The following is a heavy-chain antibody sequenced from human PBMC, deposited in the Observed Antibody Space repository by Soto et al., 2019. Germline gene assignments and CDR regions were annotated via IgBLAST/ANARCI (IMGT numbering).Heavy chain of an antibody. Sequence: QVQLQESGPGLVKPSQTLTLTCTVSGGSISSGSFYWSWIRQHPGKGLEWIGHISDSGSSYYNPSLESRVTIPVETSKNKFSLKLSAVTAADTAVYFCARTTFYDIFTAYYSLFDYWGQGTLVTVSS. V-gene: IGHV4-31*03. CDR3: ARTTFYDIFTAYYSLFDY. CDR1: GGSISSGSFY. CDR2: ISDSGSS. J-gene: IGHJ4*02. D-gene: IGHD3-9*01.